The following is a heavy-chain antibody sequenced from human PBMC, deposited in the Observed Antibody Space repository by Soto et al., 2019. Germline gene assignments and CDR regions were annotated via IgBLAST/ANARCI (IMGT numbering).Heavy chain of an antibody. CDR2: TYYRSKWYN. J-gene: IGHJ3*02. CDR1: GDSVSSNSAS. CDR3: ARVPFCNAVVPDAFYI. Sequence: SQTLSLTCALSGDSVSSNSASWNWIRQSPSRGLEWLGRTYYRSKWYNDYAVSVKSRITINPDTSKNQFSLPLNSVTPEDTAVYYCARVPFCNAVVPDAFYIWGQGTMVTVSS. V-gene: IGHV6-1*01. D-gene: IGHD6-19*01.